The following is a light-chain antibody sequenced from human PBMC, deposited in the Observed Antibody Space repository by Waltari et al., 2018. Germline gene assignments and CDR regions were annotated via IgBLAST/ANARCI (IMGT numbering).Light chain of an antibody. Sequence: DIVLTQSPDSLAVSLGERATINCKSRQSVVFSSNNKNYLAWYQQKPGQPPTLLITWASTRESGVPDRFSGSGSGTDFTLTISSLQAEDVAVYYCQQCYTFPYTFGQGTKLEIK. CDR1: QSVVFSSNNKNY. CDR3: QQCYTFPYT. CDR2: WAS. J-gene: IGKJ2*01. V-gene: IGKV4-1*01.